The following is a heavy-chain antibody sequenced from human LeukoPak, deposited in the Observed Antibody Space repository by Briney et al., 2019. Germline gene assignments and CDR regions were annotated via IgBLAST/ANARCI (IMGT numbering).Heavy chain of an antibody. J-gene: IGHJ4*02. CDR2: ISSSGGTE. D-gene: IGHD4-23*01. Sequence: PGGSLRLSCAASGFTFSSYAMSWVRQAPGKGLEWVSYISSSGGTEFHADSVKGRFSISRDNAKNSLYLQMDSLRAEDTAVYYCARALGDYGGNFYFDYWGQGTLVTVSS. CDR3: ARALGDYGGNFYFDY. CDR1: GFTFSSYA. V-gene: IGHV3-48*03.